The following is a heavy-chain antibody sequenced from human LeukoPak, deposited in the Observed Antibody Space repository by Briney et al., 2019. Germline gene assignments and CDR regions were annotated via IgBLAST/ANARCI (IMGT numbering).Heavy chain of an antibody. V-gene: IGHV1-3*03. CDR3: ARGRRAVAGFDP. Sequence: ASVKVSCKASGYTFTGYYMHWVRQAPGQGLEWMGWINAGNGNTKYSQEFQGRVTITRDTSASTAYMELSSLRSEDMAVYYCARGRRAVAGFDPWGQGTLVTVSS. CDR2: INAGNGNT. CDR1: GYTFTGYY. D-gene: IGHD6-19*01. J-gene: IGHJ5*02.